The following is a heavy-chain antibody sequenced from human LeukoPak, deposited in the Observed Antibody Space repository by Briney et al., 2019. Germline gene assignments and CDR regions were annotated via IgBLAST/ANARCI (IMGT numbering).Heavy chain of an antibody. CDR2: INHSGRN. D-gene: IGHD1-7*01. CDR3: ARATGTKVPPGY. CDR1: GGSFSGYY. J-gene: IGHJ4*02. Sequence: PSETLSLTCAVYGGSFSGYYWSWIRQPPGKGLEWIGEINHSGRNDYNPSLKSRVTISINTSKNQFSLKLISVTAADTAVYYCARATGTKVPPGYWGQGTLVTVSS. V-gene: IGHV4-34*01.